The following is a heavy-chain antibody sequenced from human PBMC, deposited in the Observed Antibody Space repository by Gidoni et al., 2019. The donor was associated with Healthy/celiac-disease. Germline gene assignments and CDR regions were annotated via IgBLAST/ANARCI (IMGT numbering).Heavy chain of an antibody. CDR1: GFTFSNAW. Sequence: EVQLVESGGGLVKPGGSLRLSCAASGFTFSNAWMSWVRQAPGKGLEWVGRIKSKTDGGTTDYAAPVKGRFTISRDDSKNTLYPQMNSLKTEDTAVYYCTTCEPWSGYSYYWGQGTLVTVSS. J-gene: IGHJ4*02. CDR3: TTCEPWSGYSYY. D-gene: IGHD3-3*01. CDR2: IKSKTDGGTT. V-gene: IGHV3-15*01.